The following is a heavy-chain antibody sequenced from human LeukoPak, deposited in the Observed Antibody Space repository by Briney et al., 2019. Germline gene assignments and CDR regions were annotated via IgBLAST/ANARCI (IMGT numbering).Heavy chain of an antibody. D-gene: IGHD1-26*01. CDR2: ISISGTT. CDR3: AREGGSARWFDP. V-gene: IGHV4-4*07. CDR1: GGSISSYY. J-gene: IGHJ5*02. Sequence: SETLSLTCTVSGGSISSYYWSWIRQPAGKGLEWIGRISISGTTNYSPSLKSRVTMSVDTSKNQFSLKLSSVTAADTAVYYCAREGGSARWFDPWGQGTLVTVSS.